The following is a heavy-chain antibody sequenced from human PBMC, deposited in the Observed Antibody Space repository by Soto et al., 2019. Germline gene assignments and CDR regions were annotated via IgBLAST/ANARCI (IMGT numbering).Heavy chain of an antibody. Sequence: ESLSLTGDVFNGSFSGYYWSWIRQPPGKGLEWIGEITNSGYTNYNPSLKNRVTILIDRSKNHFSLKVTSVTAADTAVYYCARGLEYFQHWGQGTLVTVSS. CDR1: NGSFSGYY. CDR3: ARGLEYFQH. CDR2: ITNSGYT. J-gene: IGHJ1*01. V-gene: IGHV4-34*01.